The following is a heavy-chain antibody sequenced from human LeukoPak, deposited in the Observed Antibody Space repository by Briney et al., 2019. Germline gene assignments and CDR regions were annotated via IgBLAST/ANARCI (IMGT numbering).Heavy chain of an antibody. V-gene: IGHV3-23*01. CDR2: ISGNGDSS. D-gene: IGHD1-26*01. Sequence: GGSLRLSCAASGFTFRNYAMYWVRQAPGKGLEWVSAISGNGDSSYYAASVRGRFTISRDNSKNTLYLQMNSLRAEDTAVYYCARDVQWELPNWFDPWGQGTLVTVSS. CDR3: ARDVQWELPNWFDP. J-gene: IGHJ5*02. CDR1: GFTFRNYA.